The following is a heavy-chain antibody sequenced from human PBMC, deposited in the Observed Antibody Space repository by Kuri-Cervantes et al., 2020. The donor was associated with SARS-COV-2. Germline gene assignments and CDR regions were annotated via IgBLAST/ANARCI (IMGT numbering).Heavy chain of an antibody. V-gene: IGHV4-39*02. CDR1: GGSFSSSSYY. CDR3: AIRPARRGIDY. CDR2: IYDSAST. D-gene: IGHD2-2*01. Sequence: SETLSLTCTVSGGSFSSSSYYWGWLRQRPGKGLEGIGSIYDSASTYYNPSLKSRVTISVDTSKIYFSLKLSSVTAADTAVYYCAIRPARRGIDYWGQGTLVTVSS. J-gene: IGHJ4*02.